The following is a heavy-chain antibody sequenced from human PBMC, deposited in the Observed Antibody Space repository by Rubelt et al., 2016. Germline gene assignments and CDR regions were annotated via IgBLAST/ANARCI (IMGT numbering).Heavy chain of an antibody. CDR1: GFTFSSYW. V-gene: IGHV3-74*01. J-gene: IGHJ6*02. D-gene: IGHD5-18*01. Sequence: CAASGFTFSSYWMHWVRQAPGKGLVWVSRINSDGSSTSYADSVKGRFTISRDNAKNTLYLQMNSLRAEDTAVYYCSRGYSYGNYGMDVWGQGTTVTVSS. CDR3: SRGYSYGNYGMDV. CDR2: INSDGSST.